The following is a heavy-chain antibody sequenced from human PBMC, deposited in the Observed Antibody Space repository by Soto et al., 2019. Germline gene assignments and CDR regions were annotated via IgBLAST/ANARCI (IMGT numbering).Heavy chain of an antibody. CDR3: ARDLGFSSSKALDF. CDR1: GYGFTIYG. V-gene: IGHV1-18*01. J-gene: IGHJ4*02. CDR2: ISPYNGNE. Sequence: GASVKVSCKASGYGFTIYGLSWVRQAPGQGLEWMAWISPYNGNENYAQKFQDRVSMTTDTSTSTAYMELRSLRSDDTAVYYCARDLGFSSSKALDFWGQGTLVTVSS. D-gene: IGHD6-6*01.